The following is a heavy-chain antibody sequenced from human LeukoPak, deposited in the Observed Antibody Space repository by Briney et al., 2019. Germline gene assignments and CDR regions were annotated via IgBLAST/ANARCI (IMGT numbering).Heavy chain of an antibody. Sequence: GGSLRLSCAASGFTFRTCWMHWVRQTPGKGLVWVSYINSDGSGATYADSVKGRFTISRDNADNTLYLQMNSLRAEDTALYYCVRGITTRRSPDLDYWGQGILVTVSS. V-gene: IGHV3-74*03. CDR2: INSDGSGA. CDR1: GFTFRTCW. J-gene: IGHJ4*02. D-gene: IGHD6-6*01. CDR3: VRGITTRRSPDLDY.